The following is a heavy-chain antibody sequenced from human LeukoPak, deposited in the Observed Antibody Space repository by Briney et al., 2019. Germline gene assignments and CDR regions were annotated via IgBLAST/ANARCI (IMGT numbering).Heavy chain of an antibody. CDR1: GGSIITYY. CDR3: AGSTNYDFLSGYHYWYFDL. CDR2: VYYSGST. J-gene: IGHJ2*01. D-gene: IGHD3-3*01. V-gene: IGHV4-59*01. Sequence: SETLSLTCTVSGGSIITYYWSWIRQPPGKGLEWIGYVYYSGSTKYNPSLKSRVTVSVDTSKNQFSLKLSSVTAADTAVYYCAGSTNYDFLSGYHYWYFDLWGRGTLVTVSS.